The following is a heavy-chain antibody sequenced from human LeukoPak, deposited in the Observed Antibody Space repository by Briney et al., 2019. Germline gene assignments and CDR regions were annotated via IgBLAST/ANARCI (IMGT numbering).Heavy chain of an antibody. J-gene: IGHJ3*02. Sequence: PSETLSLTCGVSGYSISSGYYWGWIRQPPGKGLEWIGSIYHSGHTYRNPSPKSRVTMSVDTSKNQFSLKLTSGIAADTAVYYCARAYYDILTGYPPDAFDIWGQGTMVTVSS. CDR2: IYHSGHT. D-gene: IGHD3-9*01. CDR3: ARAYYDILTGYPPDAFDI. V-gene: IGHV4-38-2*01. CDR1: GYSISSGYY.